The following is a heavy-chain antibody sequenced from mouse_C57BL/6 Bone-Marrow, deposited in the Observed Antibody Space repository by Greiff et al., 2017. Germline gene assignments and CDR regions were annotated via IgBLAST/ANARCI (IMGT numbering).Heavy chain of an antibody. CDR1: GYTFTSYW. V-gene: IGHV1-69*01. Sequence: QVQLQQSGAELVKPGASVKLSCKASGYTFTSYWMHWVKQRPGQGLEWIGEIDPSDSYTNYNQKFKGKSTLTVDKSSSTAYMQLSSLTSEDSAVYYCAREGTTVVAPFDYWGQGTTLTVSS. CDR3: AREGTTVVAPFDY. J-gene: IGHJ2*01. CDR2: IDPSDSYT. D-gene: IGHD1-1*01.